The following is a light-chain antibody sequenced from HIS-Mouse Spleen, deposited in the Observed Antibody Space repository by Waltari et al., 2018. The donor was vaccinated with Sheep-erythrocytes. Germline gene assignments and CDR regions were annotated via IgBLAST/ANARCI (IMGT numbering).Light chain of an antibody. CDR2: QDS. J-gene: IGLJ2*01. CDR3: QSADSSGTYPV. Sequence: SYELTQPPSVSVSPGQTASITCSGDKLGDKYACWYQQKPGQSPVLVIYQDSKRPSGIPGRFSGSTSGTTVTLTISGVQAEDEADYYCQSADSSGTYPVFGGGTKLTVL. V-gene: IGLV3-25*03. CDR1: KLGDKY.